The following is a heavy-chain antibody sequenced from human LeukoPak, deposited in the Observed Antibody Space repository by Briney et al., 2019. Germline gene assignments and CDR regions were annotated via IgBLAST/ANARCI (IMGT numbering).Heavy chain of an antibody. CDR1: GGPISSGSYY. V-gene: IGHV4-61*02. Sequence: TTSETLSLTCTVSGGPISSGSYYWSWIRQPAGKGLEWIGRIYTSGSTNYNPSLKSRVTISVDTSKNQFTLKLSSVTAADTAVYYCARARSGSYTVYFDYWGQGTLVTVSS. CDR2: IYTSGST. D-gene: IGHD1-26*01. J-gene: IGHJ4*02. CDR3: ARARSGSYTVYFDY.